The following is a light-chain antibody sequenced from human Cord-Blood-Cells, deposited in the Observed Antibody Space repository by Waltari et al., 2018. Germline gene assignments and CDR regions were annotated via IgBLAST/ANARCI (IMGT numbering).Light chain of an antibody. V-gene: IGLV6-57*01. CDR2: EDN. Sequence: FMLTQPHSVSESPGKTVTISCTRRSGSVASNYVQWYQQLPGSTPTTVIYEDNQRPSGVPDRFSGSIDSSSNSASLTISGLKTEDEADYYCQSYDSSNQVFGGGTKLTVL. J-gene: IGLJ3*02. CDR3: QSYDSSNQV. CDR1: SGSVASNY.